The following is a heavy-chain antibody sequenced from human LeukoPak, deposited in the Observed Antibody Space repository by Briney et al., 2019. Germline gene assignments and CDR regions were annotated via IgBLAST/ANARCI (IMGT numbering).Heavy chain of an antibody. CDR3: ARNQRDNWNYDFYFDY. D-gene: IGHD1-7*01. CDR1: GFAFISYW. Sequence: GSLRLSCAASGFAFISYWMSWVRQVPGKRLEWVANIKQDGSDKYYVDSVKGRFTISRDITQKSLYLQMNSLRVEDTAMYYCARNQRDNWNYDFYFDYWGQGTLVTVSS. J-gene: IGHJ4*02. CDR2: IKQDGSDK. V-gene: IGHV3-7*01.